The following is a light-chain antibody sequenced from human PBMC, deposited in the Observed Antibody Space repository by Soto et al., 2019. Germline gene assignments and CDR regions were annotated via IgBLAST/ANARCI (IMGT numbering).Light chain of an antibody. CDR3: SSHASSRSLV. V-gene: IGLV2-14*03. Sequence: QSVLTQPASVSGSPGQSITISCTGPSSDIGAYNFVSWYQHHPGNPPKLLIYDVTNRPSGVSNRFSASKSGNTASLTISGLQTEDEAEYYCSSHASSRSLVFGTGTRVTVL. CDR2: DVT. CDR1: SSDIGAYNF. J-gene: IGLJ1*01.